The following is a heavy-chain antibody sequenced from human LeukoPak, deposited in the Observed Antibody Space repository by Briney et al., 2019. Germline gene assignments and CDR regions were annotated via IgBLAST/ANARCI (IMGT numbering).Heavy chain of an antibody. CDR3: ARGVEPLAANTLAY. CDR1: GFTVITND. V-gene: IGHV3-53*01. J-gene: IGHJ4*02. D-gene: IGHD1-14*01. CDR2: LYSDGNT. Sequence: GGSLRLSCAASGFTVITNDMTWVRQAPGKGLKWVSVLYSDGNTTYADSVQGRFTISRGNSKNTLYLEMNSLSPDDTAVYYCARGVEPLAANTLAYWGQGTLVTVSS.